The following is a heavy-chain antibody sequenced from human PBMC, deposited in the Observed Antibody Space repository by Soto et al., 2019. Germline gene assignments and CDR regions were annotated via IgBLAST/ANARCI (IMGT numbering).Heavy chain of an antibody. CDR3: ARAVPSYYDSSGYCDL. V-gene: IGHV4-59*01. Sequence: SETLSLTCTVSGGSISSYYWSWIRQPPGKGLEWIGYIYYSGSTNYNPSLKSRVTISVDTSKSQFSLKLSSVTAADTAVYYCARAVPSYYDSSGYCDLWGQGTLVTVSS. CDR1: GGSISSYY. D-gene: IGHD3-22*01. J-gene: IGHJ5*02. CDR2: IYYSGST.